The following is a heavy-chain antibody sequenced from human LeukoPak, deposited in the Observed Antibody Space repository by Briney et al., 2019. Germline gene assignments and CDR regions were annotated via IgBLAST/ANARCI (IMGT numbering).Heavy chain of an antibody. Sequence: GGSLRLSCAASGFTFRNFGMHWVRQAPGKGLEWVSAISGSGGSTYYADSVKGRFTISRDNSKNTLYLQMGSLRAEDMAVYYCARESYMVRGVIGYWGQGTLVTVSS. V-gene: IGHV3-23*01. D-gene: IGHD3-10*01. J-gene: IGHJ4*02. CDR3: ARESYMVRGVIGY. CDR2: ISGSGGST. CDR1: GFTFRNFG.